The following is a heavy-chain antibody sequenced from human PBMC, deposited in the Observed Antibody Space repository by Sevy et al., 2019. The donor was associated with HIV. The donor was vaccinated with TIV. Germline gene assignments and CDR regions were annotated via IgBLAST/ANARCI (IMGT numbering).Heavy chain of an antibody. Sequence: ASVKVSCKASGYTFTGYYMHWVRQAPGQGLEWMGWINPNSGGTNYGQKFQGRVTMTRDTSISTAYMELSRLRSDDTAVYYCARVMRAVAGIDYWGQGTLVTVSS. CDR2: INPNSGGT. J-gene: IGHJ4*02. D-gene: IGHD6-19*01. V-gene: IGHV1-2*02. CDR3: ARVMRAVAGIDY. CDR1: GYTFTGYY.